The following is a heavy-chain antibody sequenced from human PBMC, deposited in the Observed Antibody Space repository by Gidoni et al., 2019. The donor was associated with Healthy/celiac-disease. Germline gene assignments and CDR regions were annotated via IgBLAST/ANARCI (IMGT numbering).Heavy chain of an antibody. D-gene: IGHD5-12*01. Sequence: HVQLQASGPGLVKPSGRLSLTCAVSGGSTSSSNWWSWVRQPPGKGLEWIGEIYHRGSTNYNPSLKSRVTISVDKSKNQVDLKLSSGTAADTAVYYCARVREWLRLKGPDAFDIWGQGTMVTVSS. CDR3: ARVREWLRLKGPDAFDI. CDR1: GGSTSSSNW. J-gene: IGHJ3*02. CDR2: IYHRGST. V-gene: IGHV4-4*02.